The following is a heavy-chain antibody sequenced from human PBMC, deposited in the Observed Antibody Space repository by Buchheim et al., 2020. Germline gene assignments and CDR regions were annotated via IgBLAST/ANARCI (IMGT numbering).Heavy chain of an antibody. D-gene: IGHD2-2*02. CDR1: GYTFTSYD. CDR3: AREGYCSSTSCYTSDAFDI. Sequence: QVQLVQSGAEVKKPGASVKVSCKASGYTFTSYDINWVRQATGQGLEWMGWINPNSGGANYAQKFQGRVTMTRDTSISTAYMELSRLRYDDTAVYYCAREGYCSSTSCYTSDAFDIWGQGT. CDR2: INPNSGGA. J-gene: IGHJ3*02. V-gene: IGHV1-2*02.